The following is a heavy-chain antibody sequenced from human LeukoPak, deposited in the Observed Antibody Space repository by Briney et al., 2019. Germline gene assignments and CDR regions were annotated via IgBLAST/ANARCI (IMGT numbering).Heavy chain of an antibody. Sequence: PGGSLRLSCAASGFTFSSYGMHWVRQAPGKGLEWVAVISYDGSNKYYADSVKGRFTISRDNSKNTLYLQMNSLRAEDTAVYYCAREILVPAAIGAHGFDYWGQGILVTVSS. CDR1: GFTFSSYG. J-gene: IGHJ4*02. D-gene: IGHD2-2*01. CDR2: ISYDGSNK. CDR3: AREILVPAAIGAHGFDY. V-gene: IGHV3-30*03.